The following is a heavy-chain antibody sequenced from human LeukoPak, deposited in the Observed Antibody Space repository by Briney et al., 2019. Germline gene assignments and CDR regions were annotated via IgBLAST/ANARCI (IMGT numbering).Heavy chain of an antibody. V-gene: IGHV3-23*01. D-gene: IGHD2-21*02. Sequence: QSGGSLRLSCAASGFTFTSFAMSWVRQAPGKGLEWVSTISRSGVATYYANSVKGRFTISRDNSKNTLYLQMNSLRAEDTAVYYCAKTDYYFDYWGQGTLVTVSS. J-gene: IGHJ4*02. CDR2: ISRSGVAT. CDR3: AKTDYYFDY. CDR1: GFTFTSFA.